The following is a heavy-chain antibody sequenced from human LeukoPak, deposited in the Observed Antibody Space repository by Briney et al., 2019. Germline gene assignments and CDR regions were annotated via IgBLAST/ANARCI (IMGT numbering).Heavy chain of an antibody. D-gene: IGHD6-13*01. V-gene: IGHV4-34*01. CDR2: INHSGST. Sequence: PSETLSLTCAVYGGSFSGYYWSWIRQPPGKGLEWIGEINHSGSTNYNPSLKSRVTISVDTFKNQFSLKLSSVTAADTAVYYCARHYSSSWNLGAFDIWGQGTMVTVSS. CDR3: ARHYSSSWNLGAFDI. J-gene: IGHJ3*02. CDR1: GGSFSGYY.